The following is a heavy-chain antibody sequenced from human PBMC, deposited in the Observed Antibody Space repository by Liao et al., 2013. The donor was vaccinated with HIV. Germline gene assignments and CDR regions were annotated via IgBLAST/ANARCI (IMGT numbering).Heavy chain of an antibody. J-gene: IGHJ3*02. CDR2: MYTSGST. V-gene: IGHV4-59*10. CDR1: GGSISSYY. Sequence: QVQLQQWGAGLLKPSETLSLTCTVSGGSISSYYWSWIRQPAGKELEWIGRMYTSGSTDYNPSLKSRVSMSVDTSNNQFSLRLNSVSAADTAVYYCARSEVRYCSSTSCSPDAFDIWGQGTMVTVSS. CDR3: ARSEVRYCSSTSCSPDAFDI. D-gene: IGHD2-2*01.